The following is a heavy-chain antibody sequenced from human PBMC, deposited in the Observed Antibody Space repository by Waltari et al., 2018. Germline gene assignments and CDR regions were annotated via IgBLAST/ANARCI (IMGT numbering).Heavy chain of an antibody. Sequence: VQLQQWGAGLLKPSETLSLTCAVYGGSFSGYYWSWIRQPPGKGLEWVSVIYSGGSTYYADSVKGRFTISRDNSKNTLYLQMNSLRAEDTAVYYCARHSVGATFYFDYWGQGTLVTVSS. CDR1: GGSFSGYY. CDR3: ARHSVGATFYFDY. V-gene: IGHV3-53*01. J-gene: IGHJ4*02. D-gene: IGHD1-26*01. CDR2: IYSGGST.